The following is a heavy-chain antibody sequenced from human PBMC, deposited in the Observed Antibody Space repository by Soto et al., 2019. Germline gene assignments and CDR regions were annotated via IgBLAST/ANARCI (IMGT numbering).Heavy chain of an antibody. Sequence: PSETLSLTCTVSGGSISSFYWSWIRQPPGKGLEWIGYIYYSGSTNYNPSLKSRVTISVDTSKNQFSLKLSSVTAADTAVYYCARAGVAGTLYYWGQGTLVTVS. CDR3: ARAGVAGTLYY. CDR1: GGSISSFY. CDR2: IYYSGST. J-gene: IGHJ4*02. D-gene: IGHD6-19*01. V-gene: IGHV4-59*01.